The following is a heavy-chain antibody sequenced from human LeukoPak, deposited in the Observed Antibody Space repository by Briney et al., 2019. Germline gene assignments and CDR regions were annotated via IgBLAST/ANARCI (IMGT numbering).Heavy chain of an antibody. D-gene: IGHD3-22*01. CDR2: INPRVGST. J-gene: IGHJ4*02. Sequence: EASVKVSCKASGYTLTSYYMHWMRQAPGQGLEWMGIINPRVGSTTYAQKFQGRVTMTRDTSTSTVYMELSSLRPEDTAVYYCARTLPYSSAYYDYWGQGTLVTVSS. CDR3: ARTLPYSSAYYDY. CDR1: GYTLTSYY. V-gene: IGHV1-46*01.